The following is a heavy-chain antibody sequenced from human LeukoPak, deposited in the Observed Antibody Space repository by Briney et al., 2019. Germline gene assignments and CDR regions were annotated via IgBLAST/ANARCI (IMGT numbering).Heavy chain of an antibody. J-gene: IGHJ3*02. CDR1: GGSITNYY. CDR3: ARDPNTVVTPRDAFDI. CDR2: IYTSGST. V-gene: IGHV4-4*07. D-gene: IGHD4-23*01. Sequence: SETLSLTCTVSGGSITNYYWTWIRQPAGKGLEWIGRIYTSGSTNYNPSLKSRVTISVDTSKNQFSLKLSSVTAADTAVYYCARDPNTVVTPRDAFDIWGQGTMVTVSS.